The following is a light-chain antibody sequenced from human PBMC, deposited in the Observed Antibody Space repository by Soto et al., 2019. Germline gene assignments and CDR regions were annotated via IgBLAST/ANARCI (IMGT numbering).Light chain of an antibody. J-gene: IGLJ1*01. CDR3: SSYRSGSTHYV. Sequence: QSALTQPASVSGSPGQTITISCTGTSSDVGGYNYVSWYQQHPDKAPKVMIYDVSSLPSGVSNRFSGSKSGNTASLTISGLQAEDEADYYCSSYRSGSTHYVFGTGTKLTVL. CDR1: SSDVGGYNY. CDR2: DVS. V-gene: IGLV2-14*01.